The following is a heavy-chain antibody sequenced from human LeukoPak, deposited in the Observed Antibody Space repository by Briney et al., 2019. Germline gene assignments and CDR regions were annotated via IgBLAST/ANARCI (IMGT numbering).Heavy chain of an antibody. CDR1: GGSISSGDYS. Sequence: SQTLSLTCAVSGGSISSGDYSWSWIRQPPGSGLEWIGYIWHSGHTNYNPSLRSRVTISLARSNSQFSLRLSSVTAADTAVYYCAGARESMATAGSYFDYWGQGTLVTVSS. CDR3: AGARESMATAGSYFDY. CDR2: IWHSGHT. D-gene: IGHD6-13*01. J-gene: IGHJ4*02. V-gene: IGHV4-30-2*01.